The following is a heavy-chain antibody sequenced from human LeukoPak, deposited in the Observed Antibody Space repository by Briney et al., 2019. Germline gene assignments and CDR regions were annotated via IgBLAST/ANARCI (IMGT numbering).Heavy chain of an antibody. CDR1: GGTFSSYA. Sequence: SVKVSCKASGGTFSSYAISWGRQAPGRGLEWMGRIIPIVVTANYAQNLRGRGTITTEESTSTAYIELGSLRSQATGVYFCARVRHDYYDSSGYLFDYWGQGTLVTVSS. D-gene: IGHD3-22*01. V-gene: IGHV1-69*05. CDR3: ARVRHDYYDSSGYLFDY. J-gene: IGHJ4*02. CDR2: IIPIVVTA.